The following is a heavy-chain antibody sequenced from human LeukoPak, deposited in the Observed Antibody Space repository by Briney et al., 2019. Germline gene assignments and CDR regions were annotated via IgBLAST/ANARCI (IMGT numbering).Heavy chain of an antibody. CDR1: GYKFTYNG. Sequence: GASVKVSCKASGYKFTYNGISWVRQAPGQGLEWMGWISAYNGNTNYAQKLQGRVTMTTDTSTSTAYMELRSLRSDDTAVYYCARGGVVGATPSWFDPWGQGTLVTVSS. CDR3: ARGGVVGATPSWFDP. V-gene: IGHV1-18*01. J-gene: IGHJ5*02. D-gene: IGHD1-26*01. CDR2: ISAYNGNT.